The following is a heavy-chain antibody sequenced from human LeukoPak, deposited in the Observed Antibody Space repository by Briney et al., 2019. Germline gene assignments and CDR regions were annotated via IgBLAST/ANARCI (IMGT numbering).Heavy chain of an antibody. D-gene: IGHD3-10*01. V-gene: IGHV3-30*18. CDR3: AKDHISLLRGPIMSPESGRLDY. Sequence: PGGSLRLSCAASRFTFSSYGMHWVRQAPGKGLEWVAVISYDGSNKYYADSVKGRFTISRDNSKNTLYLQMNSLRPEDTAVYYCAKDHISLLRGPIMSPESGRLDYWGQGTLVTVSS. J-gene: IGHJ4*02. CDR2: ISYDGSNK. CDR1: RFTFSSYG.